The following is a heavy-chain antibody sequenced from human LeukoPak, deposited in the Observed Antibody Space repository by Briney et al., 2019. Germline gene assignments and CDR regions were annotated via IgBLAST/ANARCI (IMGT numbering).Heavy chain of an antibody. CDR3: AYGLAAAGLY. CDR1: GGSISSSSYY. V-gene: IGHV4-39*01. J-gene: IGHJ4*02. Sequence: KPSETLSLTCTVSGGSISSSSYYWGWIRQPPGKGLEWIGSIYYSGSTYYNPSLKSRVTISVDTSKNQFSLKLSSVTAADTAVYYCAYGLAAAGLYWGQGTPVTVSS. D-gene: IGHD6-13*01. CDR2: IYYSGST.